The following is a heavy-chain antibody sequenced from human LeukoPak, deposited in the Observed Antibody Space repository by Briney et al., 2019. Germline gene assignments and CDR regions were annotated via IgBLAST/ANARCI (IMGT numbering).Heavy chain of an antibody. V-gene: IGHV3-23*01. D-gene: IGHD1-14*01. CDR2: ISGSGGST. CDR3: AKRPYRYYFDY. Sequence: GXXLRLSCAASGFTFSSYAMSWVRQAPGKGLEWVAAISGSGGSTYYADSVKGRFTISRDNSKNTLYLQMNSLRAEDTAVYYCAKRPYRYYFDYWGQGTLVTVSS. CDR1: GFTFSSYA. J-gene: IGHJ4*02.